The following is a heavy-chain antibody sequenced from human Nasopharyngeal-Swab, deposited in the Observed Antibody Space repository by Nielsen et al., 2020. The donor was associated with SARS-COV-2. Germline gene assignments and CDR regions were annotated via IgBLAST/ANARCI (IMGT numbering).Heavy chain of an antibody. J-gene: IGHJ3*02. CDR3: AQGGYFYHGAFDI. CDR2: VSGSSYFT. V-gene: IGHV3-21*01. CDR1: GFTFSSYS. D-gene: IGHD5-12*01. Sequence: ESLKISCEASGFTFSSYSLNWVRQAPGKGLEWVSFVSGSSYFTHYAESVRGRFTVSRDNARNTLYLQMNSLRVDDTAVYYCAQGGYFYHGAFDIWGQGTMVTVSS.